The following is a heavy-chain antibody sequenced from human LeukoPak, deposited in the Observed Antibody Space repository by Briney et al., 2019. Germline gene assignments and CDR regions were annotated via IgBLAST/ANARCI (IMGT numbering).Heavy chain of an antibody. CDR1: GGSISSHY. J-gene: IGHJ5*02. CDR2: IYYSGST. D-gene: IGHD5-24*01. Sequence: SETLPLTCTVSGGSISSHYWSWIRQPPGKGLEWIGYIYYSGSTNYNPSLKSRVTISVDTSKNQFSLKLSSVTAADTAVYYCARAQFAHWFDPWGQGTLVTVSS. V-gene: IGHV4-59*11. CDR3: ARAQFAHWFDP.